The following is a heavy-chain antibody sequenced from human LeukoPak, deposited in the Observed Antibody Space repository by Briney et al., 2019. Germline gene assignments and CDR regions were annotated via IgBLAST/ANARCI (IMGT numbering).Heavy chain of an antibody. CDR1: GGSISSGGYS. CDR2: IYHSGST. V-gene: IGHV4-30-2*01. J-gene: IGHJ4*02. D-gene: IGHD3-10*01. CDR3: ARVSLAGGSDGCWYFDY. Sequence: SETLSLTCAVSGGSISSGGYSWSWIRQPPGKGLEWIGYIYHSGSTYYNPSLKSRVTISVDRSKNQFSLKLSSVTAADTAVYYCARVSLAGGSDGCWYFDYWGQGTLVTVSS.